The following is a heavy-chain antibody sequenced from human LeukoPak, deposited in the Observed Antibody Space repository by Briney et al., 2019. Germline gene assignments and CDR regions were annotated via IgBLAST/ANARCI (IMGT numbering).Heavy chain of an antibody. V-gene: IGHV4-61*08. CDR2: IYYSGST. CDR1: GGSISSGDYY. J-gene: IGHJ6*02. Sequence: SQTLSLTCTVSGGSISSGDYYWSWIRQPPGKGLEWIGYIYYSGSTNHNPSLKSRVTISVDTSKNQFSLKLSSVTAADTAVYYCARDSRDLGNYGMDVWGQGTTVTVSS. D-gene: IGHD1-26*01. CDR3: ARDSRDLGNYGMDV.